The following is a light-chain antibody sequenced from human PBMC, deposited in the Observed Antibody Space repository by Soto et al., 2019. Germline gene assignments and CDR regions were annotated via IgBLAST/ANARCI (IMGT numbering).Light chain of an antibody. CDR3: QQYGSSPRT. CDR1: QSVSSSY. Sequence: EIVLTQSPGTLSLFPGERATLSCRASQSVSSSYLAWYQQKPGQAPRLVIYGASSRATGIPDRFSGSGSGTDFTLTISRLEPEDFAVYYCQQYGSSPRTFGQGTKVEIK. V-gene: IGKV3-20*01. CDR2: GAS. J-gene: IGKJ1*01.